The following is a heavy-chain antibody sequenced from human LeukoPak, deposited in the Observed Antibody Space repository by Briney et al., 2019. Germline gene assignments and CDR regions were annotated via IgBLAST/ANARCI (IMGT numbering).Heavy chain of an antibody. CDR3: AKDQRFGDLDDY. J-gene: IGHJ4*02. V-gene: IGHV3-23*01. D-gene: IGHD3-10*01. CDR1: GFIFNNYA. CDR2: ISGTGAIT. Sequence: GGSLRLSCAASGFIFNNYAMSWVRQAPGKGLEWVSSISGTGAITYYAGSVKGRFAISRDNSKNTLYLQMSSLRAEDTAVYFCAKDQRFGDLDDYRGQGTLVTVSS.